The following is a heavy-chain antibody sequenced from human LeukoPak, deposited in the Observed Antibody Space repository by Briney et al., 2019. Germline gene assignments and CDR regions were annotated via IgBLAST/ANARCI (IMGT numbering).Heavy chain of an antibody. CDR2: IYYSGST. Sequence: PSETLSLTCTVSGGSISSSSYYWGWIPQPPGKGLEWIGSIYYSGSTYYNPSLKSRVTISVDTSKNQFSLKLGSVTAADTSVYYCARSRGSSWYGAFDIWGQGTMVTVSS. V-gene: IGHV4-39*07. CDR1: GGSISSSSYY. CDR3: ARSRGSSWYGAFDI. D-gene: IGHD6-13*01. J-gene: IGHJ3*02.